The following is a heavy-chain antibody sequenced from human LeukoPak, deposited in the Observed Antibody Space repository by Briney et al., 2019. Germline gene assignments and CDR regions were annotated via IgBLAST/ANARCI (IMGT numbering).Heavy chain of an antibody. CDR3: ARDKVAMVRGVIITSSGAYGMDV. CDR2: ISSSGSTI. CDR1: GFTFSSYE. Sequence: GGSLRLSCAASGFTFSSYEMNWFRQAPGKGLEWVSYISSSGSTIYYADSVKGRFTISRDNAKNSLYLQMNSLRAEDTAVYYCARDKVAMVRGVIITSSGAYGMDVWGQGTTVTVSS. V-gene: IGHV3-48*03. J-gene: IGHJ6*02. D-gene: IGHD3-10*01.